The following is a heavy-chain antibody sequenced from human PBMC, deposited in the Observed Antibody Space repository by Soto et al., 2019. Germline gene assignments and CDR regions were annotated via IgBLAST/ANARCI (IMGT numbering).Heavy chain of an antibody. CDR2: ISYDGSNK. CDR3: ARGYLVLGVVVLPEGV. Sequence: QVQLVESGGGVVQPGRSLRLSCAASGFTFSSYGMHWVRQAPGKGLEWVAVISYDGSNKYYADSVKGRFTISRDNSSNTLYLQMNSLRAEDTAVYYCARGYLVLGVVVLPEGVWGQGTTVTVSS. J-gene: IGHJ6*02. D-gene: IGHD3-10*01. CDR1: GFTFSSYG. V-gene: IGHV3-30*03.